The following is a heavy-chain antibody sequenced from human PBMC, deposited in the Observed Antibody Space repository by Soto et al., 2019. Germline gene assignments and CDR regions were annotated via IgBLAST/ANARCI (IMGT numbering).Heavy chain of an antibody. D-gene: IGHD3-3*01. V-gene: IGHV3-30-3*01. CDR1: GVTFSSYA. J-gene: IGHJ6*02. CDR2: ISYDGSNK. CDR3: ARDKTLRIKTDYDFWSGYYFSNPYGMDV. Sequence: PGGSLRLSCAASGVTFSSYAMHWVRQATGKGLEWVAVISYDGSNKYYADSVKGRFTISRDNSKNTLYLQMNSLRAEDTAVYYCARDKTLRIKTDYDFWSGYYFSNPYGMDVWGQGTTVTVSS.